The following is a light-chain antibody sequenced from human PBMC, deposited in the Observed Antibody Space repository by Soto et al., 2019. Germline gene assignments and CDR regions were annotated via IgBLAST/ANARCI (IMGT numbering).Light chain of an antibody. V-gene: IGLV2-23*02. CDR3: CSYAGSSFYV. Sequence: QSVLTQPASVSGSPGQSITISCTGTSSDVGIYILVSWYQQHPGKAPKLMIYEVSKRPSGVSNRFSGSKSGNTASLTISWLQAEDEADYYCCSYAGSSFYVFGTGTKVTVL. CDR1: SSDVGIYIL. J-gene: IGLJ1*01. CDR2: EVS.